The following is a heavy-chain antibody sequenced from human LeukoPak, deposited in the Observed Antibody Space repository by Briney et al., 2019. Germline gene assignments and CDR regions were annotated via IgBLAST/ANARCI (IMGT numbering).Heavy chain of an antibody. CDR3: AGDWFVD. J-gene: IGHJ4*02. CDR2: INSGGTII. V-gene: IGHV3-48*03. CDR1: GFTFSSNE. Sequence: HPGGSLRLSCAASGFTFSSNEMNWVRQAPGKGLEWVSYINSGGTIIYYADSVRGRFTISRDNAKNSLYLQMNSLRAEDTAVYYCAGDWFVDWGQGTLVTVSS.